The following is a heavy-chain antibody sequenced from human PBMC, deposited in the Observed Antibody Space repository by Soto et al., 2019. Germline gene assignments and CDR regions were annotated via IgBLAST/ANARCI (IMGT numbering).Heavy chain of an antibody. Sequence: GGSLRLSCAASGFTFSSYAMSWVRQAPWKGLEWVSAISGSGGSTYYADSVKGRFTISRDNSKNTLYLQMNSLRAEDTAVYYCAKEGMWLVLGFSFDYWGQGTLVTVSS. CDR2: ISGSGGST. D-gene: IGHD6-19*01. CDR1: GFTFSSYA. CDR3: AKEGMWLVLGFSFDY. V-gene: IGHV3-23*01. J-gene: IGHJ4*02.